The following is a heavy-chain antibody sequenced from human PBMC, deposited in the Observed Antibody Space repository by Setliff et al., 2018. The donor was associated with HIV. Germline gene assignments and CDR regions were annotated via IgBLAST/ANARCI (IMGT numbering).Heavy chain of an antibody. D-gene: IGHD2-15*01. CDR3: ARQLGGGGDY. J-gene: IGHJ4*02. V-gene: IGHV4-39*01. Sequence: ASETLSLTCTVSGDSITRSSSYYWGWIRQPPGKGLEWIGSIHQSGSTYYSPSLKSRLTISIDTSKNHFSLRVSSLTAADTAVYYCARQLGGGGDYWGQGVLVTVSS. CDR1: GDSITRSSSYY. CDR2: IHQSGST.